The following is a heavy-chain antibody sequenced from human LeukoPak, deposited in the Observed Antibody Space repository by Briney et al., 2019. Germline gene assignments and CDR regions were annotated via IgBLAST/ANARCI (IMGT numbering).Heavy chain of an antibody. Sequence: ASVKVSCKASGYTFTNYGISWVRQAPGQGLEWMGWISAYNGNTNYAQKLQGRVTKTTDTSTSTAYMELRSLRSDDTAVYYCARDPVHGSNVYIWFDPWGQGTLVTVSS. CDR3: ARDPVHGSNVYIWFDP. CDR1: GYTFTNYG. CDR2: ISAYNGNT. D-gene: IGHD1-26*01. J-gene: IGHJ5*02. V-gene: IGHV1-18*01.